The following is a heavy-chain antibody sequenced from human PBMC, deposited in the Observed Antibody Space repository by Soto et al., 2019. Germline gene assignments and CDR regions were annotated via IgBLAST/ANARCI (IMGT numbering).Heavy chain of an antibody. Sequence: LRLSCAASGFTFNIYGIHWVRQAPGKGLEGVAHISDDGTYKHYAASMKGRLTVSRDNSRNTVYLQMNRLRPGDTAVYYCAKEVKKVSLTRVSGDYGMDVWGRGTTVTVSS. CDR2: ISDDGTYK. CDR3: AKEVKKVSLTRVSGDYGMDV. J-gene: IGHJ6*02. D-gene: IGHD3-10*01. V-gene: IGHV3-30*18. CDR1: GFTFNIYG.